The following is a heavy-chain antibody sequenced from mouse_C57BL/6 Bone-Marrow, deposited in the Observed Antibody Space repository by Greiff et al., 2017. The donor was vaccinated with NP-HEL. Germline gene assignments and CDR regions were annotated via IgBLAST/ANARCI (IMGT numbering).Heavy chain of an antibody. D-gene: IGHD1-1*01. J-gene: IGHJ1*03. CDR2: IYPGSGST. V-gene: IGHV1-55*01. CDR3: ARGDYGSSYGYFDV. CDR1: GYTFTSYW. Sequence: QVQLQQPGAELVKPGASVKMSCKASGYTFTSYWITWVKQRPGQGLEWIGDIYPGSGSTNYNEKFKSKATLTVDTSSSTAYMQLSSLTSEDSAVYYWARGDYGSSYGYFDVWGTGTTVTVSS.